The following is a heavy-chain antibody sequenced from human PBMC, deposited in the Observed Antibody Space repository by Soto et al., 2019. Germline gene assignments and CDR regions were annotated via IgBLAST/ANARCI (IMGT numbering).Heavy chain of an antibody. CDR3: ARNWNWGSLVH. J-gene: IGHJ4*02. D-gene: IGHD7-27*01. Sequence: QVHLQESGPGLVKPSETLSLTCTVSGDSISTDYWSWIRQSPGKGLEWIGFIYYGGSTNYNPSLKSRFPLSVDTAKNQFTLKLRSVTAADTAVYYCARNWNWGSLVHWGQGTLVTVSS. CDR1: GDSISTDY. CDR2: IYYGGST. V-gene: IGHV4-59*08.